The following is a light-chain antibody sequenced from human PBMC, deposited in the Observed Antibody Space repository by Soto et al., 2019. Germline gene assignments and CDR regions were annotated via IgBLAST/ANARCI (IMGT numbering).Light chain of an antibody. Sequence: AIRMTQSPSSLSASTGDRVTITCRASQGISSYLAWYQQKPGKAPKLLIYAASTLQSGFPSRFSGSGTGTDFTLTISCLQSEDFATYYCQQYYSYPLTFGQGTKLEIK. J-gene: IGKJ2*01. CDR2: AAS. CDR1: QGISSY. V-gene: IGKV1-8*01. CDR3: QQYYSYPLT.